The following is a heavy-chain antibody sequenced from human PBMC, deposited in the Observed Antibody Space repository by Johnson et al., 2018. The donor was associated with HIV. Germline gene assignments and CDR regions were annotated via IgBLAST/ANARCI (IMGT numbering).Heavy chain of an antibody. CDR3: AKDYYDSSGLARAFDI. CDR2: IYSGGSP. D-gene: IGHD3-22*01. J-gene: IGHJ3*02. V-gene: IGHV3-23*03. Sequence: VQLVESGGGLVQPGRSLRLSCAAYGFTFDDYAMHWVRQAPGKGLEWVSVIYSGGSPYYADSVKGRFTISRDNSKNTLYLLMNSLRAEDTAVYYCAKDYYDSSGLARAFDIWGQGTMVTVSS. CDR1: GFTFDDYA.